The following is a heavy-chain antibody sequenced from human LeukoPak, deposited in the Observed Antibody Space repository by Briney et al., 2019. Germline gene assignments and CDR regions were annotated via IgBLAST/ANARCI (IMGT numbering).Heavy chain of an antibody. CDR3: ARLRCSSTSCFFDY. CDR1: GFTFSDYY. V-gene: IGHV3-11*04. Sequence: PGGSLRLSCAASGFTFSDYYMSWIRQAPGKGLEWVSAISGSGGSTYYADSVKGRFTISRDNAKNSLYLQMNSLRAEDTAVYYCARLRCSSTSCFFDYWGQGTLVTVSS. J-gene: IGHJ4*02. CDR2: ISGSGGST. D-gene: IGHD2-2*01.